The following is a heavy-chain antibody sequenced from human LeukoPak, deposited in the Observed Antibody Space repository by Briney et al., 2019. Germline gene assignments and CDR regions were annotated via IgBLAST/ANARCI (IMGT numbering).Heavy chain of an antibody. CDR2: ISYDGSNK. Sequence: GGSLRLSCAASGFTFSSYAMHWVRQAPGKGLEWVAVISYDGSNKYYADSVKGRFTISRDNSKNTLYLQMNSLRAEDTAVYFCAKQSAGSAAWYSLHYDFWGQGTLVTVSS. CDR1: GFTFSSYA. CDR3: AKQSAGSAAWYSLHYDF. V-gene: IGHV3-30-3*02. D-gene: IGHD6-13*01. J-gene: IGHJ4*02.